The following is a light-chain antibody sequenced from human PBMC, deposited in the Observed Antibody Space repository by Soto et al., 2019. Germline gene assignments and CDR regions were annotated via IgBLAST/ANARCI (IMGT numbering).Light chain of an antibody. CDR1: SSNIGAGYD. V-gene: IGLV1-40*01. CDR3: QSYDSSLIGVV. Sequence: QSVLTQPPSVSGAPGQRVTISCTGSSSNIGAGYDVHWYQQLPGTAPKLLIYGNTNRPSGVPDRFSGSKSGTSASLAITGLQAEDEADYYCQSYDSSLIGVVFCGGTKLTVL. CDR2: GNT. J-gene: IGLJ2*01.